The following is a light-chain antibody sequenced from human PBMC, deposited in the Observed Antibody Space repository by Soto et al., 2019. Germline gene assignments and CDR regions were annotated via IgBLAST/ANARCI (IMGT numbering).Light chain of an antibody. CDR1: SSNIGGNS. CDR3: GSWDSSLSAYV. V-gene: IGLV1-51*01. J-gene: IGLJ1*01. Sequence: QSVMTQPPSVSAAPGQKVTISCSGSSSNIGGNSVSWYQQLPGTAPKLLIYDDDKRPSGIPDRFSGSKSGTSATLGITGFQTADEADYYCGSWDSSLSAYVFATGTKLTVL. CDR2: DDD.